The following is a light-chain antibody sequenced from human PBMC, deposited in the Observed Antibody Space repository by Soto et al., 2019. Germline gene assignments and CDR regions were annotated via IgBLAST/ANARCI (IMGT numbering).Light chain of an antibody. J-gene: IGKJ2*01. CDR3: QQYGSSPYT. CDR2: GAS. CDR1: QSVGSDH. V-gene: IGKV3-20*01. Sequence: EIVLTQSPGTLSLSPGERATISCRASQSVGSDHLAWYQQKPGQAPRLLLYGASNRASGIPARFSGSGSGTDFTLTISRLEPEDFAVYSCQQYGSSPYTFGQGTKLEI.